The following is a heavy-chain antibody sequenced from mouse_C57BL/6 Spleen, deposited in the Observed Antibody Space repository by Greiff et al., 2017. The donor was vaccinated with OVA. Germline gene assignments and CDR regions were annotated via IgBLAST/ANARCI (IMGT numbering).Heavy chain of an antibody. Sequence: EVKLVESGPGMVKPSQSLSLTCTVTGYSITSGYDWHWIRHFPGNKLEWMGYISYSGSTNYNPSLKSRISITHDTSKNHFFLKLNSVTTEDTATYYCARERDYYGSSSGYFDVWGTGTTVTVSS. CDR2: ISYSGST. V-gene: IGHV3-1*01. D-gene: IGHD1-1*01. CDR1: GYSITSGYD. J-gene: IGHJ1*03. CDR3: ARERDYYGSSSGYFDV.